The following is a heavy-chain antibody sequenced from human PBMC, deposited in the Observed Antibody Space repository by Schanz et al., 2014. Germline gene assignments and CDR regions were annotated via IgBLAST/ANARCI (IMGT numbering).Heavy chain of an antibody. D-gene: IGHD3-16*01. J-gene: IGHJ4*02. V-gene: IGHV3-7*01. CDR3: AGGPRGGYIEY. CDR2: IKGDSSVK. Sequence: EVQLVESEGGLVQPGGSLRLSCEGSGFSFSDYWMGWVRQAPGKGLEWVANIKGDSSVKAYVDSVRGRFSISRDNARNTLHLQMDSLRDEDTAVYYCAGGPRGGYIEYWGQGTLVIVSS. CDR1: GFSFSDYW.